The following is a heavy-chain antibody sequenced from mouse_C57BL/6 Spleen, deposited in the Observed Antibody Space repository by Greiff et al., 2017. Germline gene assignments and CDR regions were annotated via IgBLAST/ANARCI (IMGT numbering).Heavy chain of an antibody. CDR3: ARVEDAMDY. V-gene: IGHV1-82*01. J-gene: IGHJ4*01. CDR2: IYPGDGDT. CDR1: GYAFSSSW. Sequence: QVQLQQSGPELVKPGASVKISCKASGYAFSSSWMNWVKQRPGKGLEWIGRIYPGDGDTNYNGKFKGKATLTADKSSSTAYMQLSSLTSEDSAVYFCARVEDAMDYWGQGTSVTVSS.